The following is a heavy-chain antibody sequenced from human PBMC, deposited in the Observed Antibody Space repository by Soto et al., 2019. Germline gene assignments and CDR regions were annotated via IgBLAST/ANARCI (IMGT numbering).Heavy chain of an antibody. CDR3: ATNRGSF. CDR1: GYTFANND. J-gene: IGHJ4*02. D-gene: IGHD1-26*01. Sequence: ASVKVSCKGSGYTFANNDIIWVRKAPGQGLERMGCISAYSGDTKYAQNFQGRFTMTTDTSTSTAYVEFRFLRVDDTAVYYCATNRGSFWGQGTPVTVSS. CDR2: ISAYSGDT. V-gene: IGHV1-18*01.